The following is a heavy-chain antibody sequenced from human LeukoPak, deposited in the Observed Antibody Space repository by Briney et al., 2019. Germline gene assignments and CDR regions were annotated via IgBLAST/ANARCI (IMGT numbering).Heavy chain of an antibody. V-gene: IGHV3-30-3*01. J-gene: IGHJ6*02. Sequence: GGSLRLSCAASGFTFSSYAMHWVRQAPGKGLEWVAVISYDGSNKYYADSVKGRFTISRDNSKNTLYLQMNSLRAEDTAVYYCARGVLSAAGTLAYYYYGMDVWGQGTTVTVSS. CDR3: ARGVLSAAGTLAYYYYGMDV. CDR1: GFTFSSYA. D-gene: IGHD6-13*01. CDR2: ISYDGSNK.